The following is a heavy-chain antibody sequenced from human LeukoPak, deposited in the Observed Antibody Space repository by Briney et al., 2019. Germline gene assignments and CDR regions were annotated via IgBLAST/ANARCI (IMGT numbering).Heavy chain of an antibody. CDR2: IWYDGSNK. D-gene: IGHD2-8*02. V-gene: IGHV3-33*08. CDR3: ARDSPLGTGDFDY. J-gene: IGHJ4*02. CDR1: GFTFSSYG. Sequence: PGGSLRLSCAASGFTFSSYGMHWVRQAPGKGLEWVAVIWYDGSNKYYADSVKGRFTISRDNSKNTLYLQMNSLRAEDTAVYYCARDSPLGTGDFDYWGQGTLVTVSS.